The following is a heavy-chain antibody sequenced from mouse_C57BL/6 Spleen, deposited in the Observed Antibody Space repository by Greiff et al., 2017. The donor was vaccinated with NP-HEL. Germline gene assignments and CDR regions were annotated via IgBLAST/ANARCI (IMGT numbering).Heavy chain of an antibody. Sequence: QVQLQQSGAELVRPGASVTLSCKASGYTFTDYEMHWVKQTPVHGLEWIGAIDPETGGTASNQKFKGKAILTADKSSSTAYMELRSLTSDDSAVYYCTRVSEIYYAYAAWFAYWGQETLVTVSA. V-gene: IGHV1-15*01. CDR2: IDPETGGT. J-gene: IGHJ3*01. CDR3: TRVSEIYYAYAAWFAY. CDR1: GYTFTDYE. D-gene: IGHD2-2*01.